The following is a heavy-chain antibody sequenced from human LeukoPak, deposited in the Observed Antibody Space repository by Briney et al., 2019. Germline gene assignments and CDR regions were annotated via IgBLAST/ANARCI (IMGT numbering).Heavy chain of an antibody. Sequence: SETLSLTCAVYGGSFSGYYWSWIRQPPGKGLEWIGEINHSGSTNYNPSLKSRVTISVDTSKNQFSLKLSSVTAADTAVYYCASLRKTYYYGSGSYLTDYWGQGTLVPVSS. D-gene: IGHD3-10*01. CDR3: ASLRKTYYYGSGSYLTDY. CDR1: GGSFSGYY. V-gene: IGHV4-34*01. J-gene: IGHJ4*02. CDR2: INHSGST.